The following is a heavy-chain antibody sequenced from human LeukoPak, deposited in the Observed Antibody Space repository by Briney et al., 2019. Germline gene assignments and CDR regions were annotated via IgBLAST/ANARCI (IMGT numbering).Heavy chain of an antibody. D-gene: IGHD6-19*01. CDR1: GFTFSSYS. CDR2: ISSSSSYI. V-gene: IGHV3-21*01. J-gene: IGHJ4*02. CDR3: ARDHSSGWTDY. Sequence: KTGGSLRLSCAASGFTFSSYSMNWVRQAPGKGLEWVSSISSSSSYIYYADSVKGRFTISRDNAKNSLYLQMNSLRAEDTAVYYCARDHSSGWTDYWGQGTLVTVSS.